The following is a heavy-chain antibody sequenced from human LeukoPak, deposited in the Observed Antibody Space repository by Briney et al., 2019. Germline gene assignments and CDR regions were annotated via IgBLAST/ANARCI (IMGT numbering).Heavy chain of an antibody. J-gene: IGHJ4*02. Sequence: NPSETLSLTCTVSGGSVSSGSYYWSWIRQPPGKGLEWIGYIYYSGGSTNYNPSFKSRVTISADTSKNQFSLKLSSVTAADTAVYYCARDGDYWGQRTLVTVSS. CDR3: ARDGDY. V-gene: IGHV4-61*01. CDR2: IYYSGGST. CDR1: GGSVSSGSYY.